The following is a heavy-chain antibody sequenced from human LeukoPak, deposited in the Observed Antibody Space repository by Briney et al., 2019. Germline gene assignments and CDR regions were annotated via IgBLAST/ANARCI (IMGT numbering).Heavy chain of an antibody. D-gene: IGHD2-2*01. J-gene: IGHJ5*02. CDR1: GYTFTSYY. CDR2: INPSGGST. CDR3: ARVAGIPAATNWFDP. Sequence: GASVKVSCKASGYTFTSYYMHWVRQAPGQGLEWMGIINPSGGSTSYAQKFQGRVTMTRDTSTSTVYMELSSLRSEDTAVYYCARVAGIPAATNWFDPWGQGTLVTVSS. V-gene: IGHV1-46*01.